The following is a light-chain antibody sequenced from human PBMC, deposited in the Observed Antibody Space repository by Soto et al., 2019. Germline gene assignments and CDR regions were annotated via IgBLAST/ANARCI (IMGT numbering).Light chain of an antibody. CDR2: EVS. V-gene: IGLV2-14*01. CDR3: SSYTSGSTLV. J-gene: IGLJ2*01. CDR1: SSDVGGYNY. Sequence: ALTQPASVSGSPGQSITISCTGTSSDVGGYNYVSWYQQHPGKAPKLMIYEVSNRPSGVANRFSGSKSGNTASLTISGLQAEDEADYYCSSYTSGSTLVFGGGTKVTV.